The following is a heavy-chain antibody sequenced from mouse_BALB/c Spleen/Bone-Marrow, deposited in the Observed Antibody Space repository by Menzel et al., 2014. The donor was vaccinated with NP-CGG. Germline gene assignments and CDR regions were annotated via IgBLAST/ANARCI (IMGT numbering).Heavy chain of an antibody. CDR2: IYPYNGGT. CDR1: GSTFSDYN. J-gene: IGHJ3*01. CDR3: ARGWLLSWFAY. V-gene: IGHV1S29*02. D-gene: IGHD2-3*01. Sequence: VQLKESGPELVKPGASVKISCKASGSTFSDYNMHWVKQSHGKSLEWIGNIYPYNGGTGYNQKFKRKATLTEDNSSSTAHMELRSLTSEDSAVYHCARGWLLSWFAYWGQGTLVTGAA.